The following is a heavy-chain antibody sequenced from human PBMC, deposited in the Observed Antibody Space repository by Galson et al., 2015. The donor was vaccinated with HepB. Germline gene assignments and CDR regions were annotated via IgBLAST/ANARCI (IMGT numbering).Heavy chain of an antibody. CDR1: GFNVSGDY. J-gene: IGHJ4*02. Sequence: SLRLSCAASGFNVSGDYMSWVRQAPGKGLEWVSIIYSGGATYYADSVNGRFTISRDNSKNAVFLQMNSLRSDDTAVYYCARIPYGDYFFGFWGQGTPVAVSS. CDR3: ARIPYGDYFFGF. CDR2: IYSGGAT. V-gene: IGHV3-66*02. D-gene: IGHD4-17*01.